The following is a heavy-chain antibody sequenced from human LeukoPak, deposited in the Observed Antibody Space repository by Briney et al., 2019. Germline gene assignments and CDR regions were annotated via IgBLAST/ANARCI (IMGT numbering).Heavy chain of an antibody. V-gene: IGHV1-24*01. CDR1: GYTLTELS. CDR3: ATRCFLGEWFVFDY. Sequence: GASVKVSCKVSGYTLTELSMHWVRQAPGKGLEWMGGFDPEDGEAIYAQKFQGRVTMTEDTSTDTAYVELSSLRSEDTAVYYCATRCFLGEWFVFDYWGQGTLVTVSS. D-gene: IGHD3-3*01. CDR2: FDPEDGEA. J-gene: IGHJ4*02.